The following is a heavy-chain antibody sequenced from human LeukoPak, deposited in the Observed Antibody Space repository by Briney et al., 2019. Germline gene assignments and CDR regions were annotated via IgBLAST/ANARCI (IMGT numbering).Heavy chain of an antibody. D-gene: IGHD6-19*01. J-gene: IGHJ5*02. Sequence: SETLSLTCAVYGGSFSGYYWSWIRQPPGKGLEWIGEINHSGSTNYNPSLKSRVTISVDTSKNQFSLKLSSVTAADTAVYYCARGPKAVAVSWGQGTLGTGSS. CDR3: ARGPKAVAVS. CDR2: INHSGST. CDR1: GGSFSGYY. V-gene: IGHV4-34*01.